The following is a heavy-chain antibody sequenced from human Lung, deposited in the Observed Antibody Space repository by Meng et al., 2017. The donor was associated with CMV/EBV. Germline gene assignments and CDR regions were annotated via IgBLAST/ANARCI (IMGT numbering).Heavy chain of an antibody. CDR2: MNPNSGNT. Sequence: ASXXDSCKTSGYTFTSYDINWVRQHTGQGLEWMGWMNPNSGNTGYAQKFQGRVTMTRNTSISTAYMELSSLRSEDTAVYYCSTVGWTRTIDDSGQGTLVTVSS. D-gene: IGHD1-26*01. J-gene: IGHJ4*02. CDR3: STVGWTRTIDD. V-gene: IGHV1-8*01. CDR1: GYTFTSYD.